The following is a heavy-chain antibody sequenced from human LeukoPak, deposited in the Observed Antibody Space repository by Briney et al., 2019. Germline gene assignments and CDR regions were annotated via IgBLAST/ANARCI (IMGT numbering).Heavy chain of an antibody. J-gene: IGHJ4*02. CDR2: INDRGRT. V-gene: IGHV4-34*01. CDR3: ARDPTTVVTLPYYFDF. Sequence: SETLSLTCAVHGGSFSGYHWNWIRQSPERGLEWIGEINDRGRTNYNPSLKSRVTLSVDTSRKQFSLRLSAVTAADTAIYYCARDPTTVVTLPYYFDFWGQGTLVTVSS. CDR1: GGSFSGYH. D-gene: IGHD4-23*01.